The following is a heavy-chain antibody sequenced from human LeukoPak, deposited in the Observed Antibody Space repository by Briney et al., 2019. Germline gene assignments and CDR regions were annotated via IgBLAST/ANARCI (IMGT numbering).Heavy chain of an antibody. CDR2: IIPILGIA. Sequence: SVKVSCKASGGTFGSYTISWVRQAPGQGLEWMGRIIPILGIANYAQKFQGRVTITADKSTSTAYMELSSLRSEDTAVYYCARASIAARHWFDPWGQGTLVTVSS. CDR3: ARASIAARHWFDP. J-gene: IGHJ5*02. V-gene: IGHV1-69*02. CDR1: GGTFGSYT. D-gene: IGHD6-6*01.